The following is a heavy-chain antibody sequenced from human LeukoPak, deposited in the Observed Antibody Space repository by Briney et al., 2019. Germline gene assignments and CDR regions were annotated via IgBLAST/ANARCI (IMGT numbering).Heavy chain of an antibody. CDR2: IYHSGNS. D-gene: IGHD6-13*01. V-gene: IGHV4-38-2*01. J-gene: IGHJ6*03. CDR1: GYSISSNYY. CDR3: ARGEQQLAYYYYYMDV. Sequence: PSETLSLTCAVSGYSISSNYYRGWRRQPPGKGLECIGGIYHSGNSYYNPALKSRVTISVDTSKNQFSLKLSSVTAADTAVYYCARGEQQLAYYYYYMDVWGKGTTVTVSS.